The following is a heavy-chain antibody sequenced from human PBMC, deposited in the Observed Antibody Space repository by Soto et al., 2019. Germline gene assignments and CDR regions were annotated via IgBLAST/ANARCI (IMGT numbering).Heavy chain of an antibody. D-gene: IGHD3-10*01. CDR2: IYYSGST. V-gene: IGHV4-31*03. Sequence: SETLSLTCTVSGGSISSGGYYWSWIRQHPGKGLEWIGYIYYSGSTYYNPSLKSRVTISVDRSKNQFSLKLSSVTAADTAVYYCARGVVKRSRGVIWTKGWFDPWGQGTLVTVSS. J-gene: IGHJ5*02. CDR3: ARGVVKRSRGVIWTKGWFDP. CDR1: GGSISSGGYY.